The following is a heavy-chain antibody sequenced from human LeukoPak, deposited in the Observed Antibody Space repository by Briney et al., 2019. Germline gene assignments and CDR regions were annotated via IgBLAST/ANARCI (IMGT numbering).Heavy chain of an antibody. V-gene: IGHV3-21*01. D-gene: IGHD1-1*01. J-gene: IGHJ4*02. CDR1: GYTFSSYS. CDR2: ISSSSSYI. CDR3: AQGAGTGYFDY. Sequence: SGGSLRLSCAASGYTFSSYSMNWVRQAPGKGLEWVSSISSSSSYIYYADSVKGRFTISRDNAKNSLYLQMNSLRAEDTAVYYCAQGAGTGYFDYWGQGTLVTVSS.